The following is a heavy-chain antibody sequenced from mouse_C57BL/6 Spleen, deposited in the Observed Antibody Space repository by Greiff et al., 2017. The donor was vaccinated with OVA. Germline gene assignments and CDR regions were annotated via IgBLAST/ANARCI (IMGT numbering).Heavy chain of an antibody. J-gene: IGHJ4*01. D-gene: IGHD1-1*01. Sequence: QVQLKESGTELVKPGASVKLSCKASGYTFTSYWMHWVKQRPGQGLEWIGNINPSNGGTNYNEKFKSKATLTVDKSSSTAYMQLSSLTSEDSAVYDCARGNYCGRGDAMDYWGQGTSVTVSS. CDR2: INPSNGGT. CDR3: ARGNYCGRGDAMDY. CDR1: GYTFTSYW. V-gene: IGHV1-53*01.